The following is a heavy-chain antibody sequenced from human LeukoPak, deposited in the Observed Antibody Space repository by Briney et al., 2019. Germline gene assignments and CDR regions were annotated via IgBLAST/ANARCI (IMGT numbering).Heavy chain of an antibody. CDR3: ARSKYYYDSSGYFLFDY. J-gene: IGHJ4*02. CDR1: GGSISSYY. D-gene: IGHD3-22*01. CDR2: IYYSGST. V-gene: IGHV4-59*08. Sequence: SETLSLTCTVSGGSISSYYWSWIRQPPGKGLEWIGYIYYSGSTNYNPSLKSRVTISVDTSKNQFSLKLSSVTAADTAVYYCARSKYYYDSSGYFLFDYWGQGTLITVSS.